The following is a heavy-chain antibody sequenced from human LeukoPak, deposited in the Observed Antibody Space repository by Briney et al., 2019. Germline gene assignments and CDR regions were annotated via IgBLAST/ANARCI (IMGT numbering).Heavy chain of an antibody. J-gene: IGHJ5*02. Sequence: PGGSLRLSCAASGFTFSSNWMTWLRQPPGKGLEWVANIKQDGSEQYYVDSVKGRFTISRDNAKNSLFLQMSSLRAEDTAVYYCAKDLERSVGHTLSSTTCYGSWGQGTLVTVSS. D-gene: IGHD2-2*01. CDR2: IKQDGSEQ. V-gene: IGHV3-7*03. CDR3: AKDLERSVGHTLSSTTCYGS. CDR1: GFTFSSNW.